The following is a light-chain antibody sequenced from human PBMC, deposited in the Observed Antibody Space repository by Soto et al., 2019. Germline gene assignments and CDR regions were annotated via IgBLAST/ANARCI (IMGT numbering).Light chain of an antibody. CDR1: QSISSW. CDR2: DAS. Sequence: DIQMTQSPSTLSASVGDRVTITCRASQSISSWLAWYQQKPGKAPKLLIYDASSLESGVPSRFRGSGSGTEFTLTISSLQPDDFATSYCQQYNSYWTFGQGTKVEIK. CDR3: QQYNSYWT. V-gene: IGKV1-5*01. J-gene: IGKJ1*01.